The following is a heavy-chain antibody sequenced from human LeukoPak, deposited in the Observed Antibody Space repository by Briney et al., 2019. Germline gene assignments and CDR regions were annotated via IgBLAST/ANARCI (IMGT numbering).Heavy chain of an antibody. CDR3: ARDLDDYVWGSYRPFDY. V-gene: IGHV3-48*03. CDR2: ISSSGSTI. Sequence: GGSLRLSCAASGFTFSSYEMNWVRQAPGKGLEWVSYISSSGSTIYYADSVKGRFTISRDNAKNSLYPQMNSLRAEDTAVYYCARDLDDYVWGSYRPFDYWGQGTLVTVSS. D-gene: IGHD3-16*02. CDR1: GFTFSSYE. J-gene: IGHJ4*02.